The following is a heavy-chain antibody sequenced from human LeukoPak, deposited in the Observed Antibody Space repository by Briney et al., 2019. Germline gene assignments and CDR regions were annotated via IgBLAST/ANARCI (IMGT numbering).Heavy chain of an antibody. CDR3: ARGSTYDFWSGDALDV. Sequence: GGSLRLSCAASGFAFSSHAMTWVRQAPGKGLEWVSSISRSSEKTYYADSVKGRFTISRDSSQKILNLQMNNLRVEDTAIYYCARGSTYDFWSGDALDVWGQGTMVTVAS. CDR1: GFAFSSHA. D-gene: IGHD3-3*01. J-gene: IGHJ3*01. CDR2: ISRSSEKT. V-gene: IGHV3-23*01.